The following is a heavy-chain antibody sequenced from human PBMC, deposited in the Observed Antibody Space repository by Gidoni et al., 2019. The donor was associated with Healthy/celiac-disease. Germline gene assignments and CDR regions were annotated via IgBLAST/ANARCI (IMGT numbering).Heavy chain of an antibody. J-gene: IGHJ4*02. CDR2: ISWNSGSV. D-gene: IGHD3-22*01. CDR1: GLTLEDYA. CDR3: AKADLDYYDSSGFAY. V-gene: IGHV3-9*01. Sequence: EVQLVESGGGMVQPGRSLRLSCAASGLTLEDYAMHWVRQAPGKGLEWVSGISWNSGSVGYADAVKGRFTNSRDNAKNSLYLQMNSLRAEDTALYYCAKADLDYYDSSGFAYWGQGTLVTVSS.